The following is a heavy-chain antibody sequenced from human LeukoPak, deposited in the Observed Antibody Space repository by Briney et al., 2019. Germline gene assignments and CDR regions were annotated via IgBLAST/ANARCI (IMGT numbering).Heavy chain of an antibody. V-gene: IGHV1-18*01. CDR3: ARPYDFWSGYEALHDAFDI. D-gene: IGHD3-3*01. J-gene: IGHJ3*02. CDR2: ILPYNGNT. Sequence: GASVKVSCKASGYTFTSYGITRVRQAPGQGLEWVGWILPYNGNTKYAQKLQGRVTMTTDTSTSTAYMELRSLRSDDTAVYYCARPYDFWSGYEALHDAFDIWGQGTMVTVSS. CDR1: GYTFTSYG.